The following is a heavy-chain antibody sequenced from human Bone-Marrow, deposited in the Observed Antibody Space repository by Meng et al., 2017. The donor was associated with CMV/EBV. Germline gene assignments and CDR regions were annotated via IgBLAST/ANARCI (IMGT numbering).Heavy chain of an antibody. D-gene: IGHD6-6*01. CDR1: GFTFSSYS. CDR3: ARDLSSIAARPGDY. CDR2: ISSSSSTI. V-gene: IGHV3-48*04. J-gene: IGHJ4*02. Sequence: GESLKISCAAPGFTFSSYSMNWVRQAPGKGLEWVSYISSSSSTIYYADSVKGRFTISRDNAKNSLYLQMNSLRAEDTAVYYCARDLSSIAARPGDYWGQGTLVTVSS.